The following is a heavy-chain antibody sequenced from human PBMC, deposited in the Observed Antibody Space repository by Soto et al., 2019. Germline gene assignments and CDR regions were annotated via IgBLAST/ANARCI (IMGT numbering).Heavy chain of an antibody. Sequence: ETLSLTCTVSGGSISSYYWSWIRQPPGKGLEWIGYIYYSGSTNYNPSLKSRVTISVDTSKNQFSLKLSSVTAADTAVYYCARSHGGNFDAFDIWGQGTMVTVSS. CDR1: GGSISSYY. D-gene: IGHD2-21*02. CDR3: ARSHGGNFDAFDI. CDR2: IYYSGST. J-gene: IGHJ3*02. V-gene: IGHV4-59*01.